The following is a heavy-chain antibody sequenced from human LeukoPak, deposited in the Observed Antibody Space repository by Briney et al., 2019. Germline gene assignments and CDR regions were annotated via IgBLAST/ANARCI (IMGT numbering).Heavy chain of an antibody. V-gene: IGHV3-49*04. J-gene: IGHJ4*02. CDR3: TSASIAAAGKFDY. Sequence: GGSLRLSCTASGFTFGDYATSWVRQAPGKGLEWVGFIRSKAYGGTTEYAASVKGRFTISRDDSKSIAYLQMNSLKTEDTAVYYCTSASIAAAGKFDYWGQGTLVTVSS. CDR2: IRSKAYGGTT. D-gene: IGHD6-13*01. CDR1: GFTFGDYA.